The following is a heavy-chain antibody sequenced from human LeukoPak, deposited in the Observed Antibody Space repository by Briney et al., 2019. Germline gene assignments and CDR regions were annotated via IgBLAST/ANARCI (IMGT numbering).Heavy chain of an antibody. CDR3: ARAREMATSRGGYFDY. J-gene: IGHJ4*02. CDR1: GCTFSSYA. CDR2: IIPIFGTA. D-gene: IGHD5-24*01. Sequence: SVKVSFKASGCTFSSYAISWVRQPPGQGLEWMGVIIPIFGTANYAQKFQGRVTITTDESTRTAYMELSSLRSEDTAVYYCARAREMATSRGGYFDYWGQGTLVTVSS. V-gene: IGHV1-69*05.